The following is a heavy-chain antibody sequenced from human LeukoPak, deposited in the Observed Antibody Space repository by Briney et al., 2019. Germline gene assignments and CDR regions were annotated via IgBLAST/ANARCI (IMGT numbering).Heavy chain of an antibody. V-gene: IGHV6-1*01. CDR1: GDSVSRNSAA. CDR3: ARGGRIAAAYYYYDGMDV. CDR2: TYYRSKWYN. J-gene: IGHJ6*02. D-gene: IGHD6-13*01. Sequence: SQTLSLTCAISGDSVSRNSAAWNWLRQSPSRGREWLGRTYYRSKWYNDYAVSVKSRITINPDTSKNQFTLQLNSVTPEDTAVYNCARGGRIAAAYYYYDGMDVWGQGTTVTVS.